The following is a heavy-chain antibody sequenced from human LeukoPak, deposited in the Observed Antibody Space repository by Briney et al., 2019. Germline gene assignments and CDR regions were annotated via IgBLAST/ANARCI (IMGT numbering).Heavy chain of an antibody. CDR1: GFTFSSYG. Sequence: PGGSLRLSCAASGFTFSSYGMHWVRQAPGKGLEWVAFIRYDGSNKYYADSVKGRFTISRDNSKNTLYLQMNSLRAEDTAVYYCARGGYHFWSAYYEDAYYFDYWGQGTLVTVSS. CDR3: ARGGYHFWSAYYEDAYYFDY. J-gene: IGHJ4*02. D-gene: IGHD3-3*01. V-gene: IGHV3-30*02. CDR2: IRYDGSNK.